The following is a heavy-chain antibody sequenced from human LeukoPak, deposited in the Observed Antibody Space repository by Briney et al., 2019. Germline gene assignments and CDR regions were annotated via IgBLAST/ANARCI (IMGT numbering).Heavy chain of an antibody. CDR2: IIPIFGTA. CDR1: GGTFSSYA. J-gene: IGHJ6*03. Sequence: SVKVSCKASGGTFSSYAISWVRLAPGQGLEWMGGIIPIFGTANYAQKFQGRVTITADETTSTAYMELSSLRSEDTAVYYCARAPYSSGGSTNYYYYYYMDVWGKGTTVTVSS. V-gene: IGHV1-69*01. D-gene: IGHD6-19*01. CDR3: ARAPYSSGGSTNYYYYYYMDV.